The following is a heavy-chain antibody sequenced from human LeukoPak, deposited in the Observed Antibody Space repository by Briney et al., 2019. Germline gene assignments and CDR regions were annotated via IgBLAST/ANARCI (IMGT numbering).Heavy chain of an antibody. Sequence: GASVKVSCKASGYTFTSYSISWVRQAPGQGLEWMGWISAYNGNTNYAQKLQGRVTMTTDTSTSTAYMELRSLRSDDTAVYYCARDLNGYCSSTSCYQMGNWGQGTLVTVSS. V-gene: IGHV1-18*04. CDR1: GYTFTSYS. D-gene: IGHD2-2*01. CDR3: ARDLNGYCSSTSCYQMGN. CDR2: ISAYNGNT. J-gene: IGHJ4*02.